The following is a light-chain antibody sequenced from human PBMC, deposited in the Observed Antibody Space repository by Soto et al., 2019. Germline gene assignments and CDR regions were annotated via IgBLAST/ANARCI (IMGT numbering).Light chain of an antibody. CDR2: DTS. Sequence: ELVLTQSPGTLSLSPGERATLSCRASQSVSRYLAWYQQKPGQAPRLLIYDTSNRATDIPARFSGSGSGTDFTLTITSLKPEDFAVYYCQQRYNWPLTFGGGTKVEIK. CDR3: QQRYNWPLT. V-gene: IGKV3-11*01. J-gene: IGKJ4*01. CDR1: QSVSRY.